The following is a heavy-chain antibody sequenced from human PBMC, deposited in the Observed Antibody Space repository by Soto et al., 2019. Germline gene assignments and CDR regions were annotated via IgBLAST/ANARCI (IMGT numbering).Heavy chain of an antibody. V-gene: IGHV4-59*01. D-gene: IGHD3-22*01. Sequence: QTPEKGLEWIGYIYYSGRTNYNPSLQSRVTLSVDTSKNQFSLKLTSVTAADTAVYYCARNYHDSSYFDYWGQGALVTVSS. CDR3: ARNYHDSSYFDY. CDR2: IYYSGRT. J-gene: IGHJ4*02.